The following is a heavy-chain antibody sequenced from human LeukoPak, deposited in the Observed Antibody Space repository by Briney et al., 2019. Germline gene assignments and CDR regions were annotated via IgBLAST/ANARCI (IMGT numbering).Heavy chain of an antibody. CDR1: GGSLSGYY. D-gene: IGHD6-13*01. Sequence: AETLSLTCAVYGGSLSGYYWSWIRQPPGKGLEWIGEIIHSGSTNYNPSLKSRVTISVDTSKNQFSLKLSSVTAADTAVYYCARGVPKPYIAAAGALGYWGQGTLVTVSS. V-gene: IGHV4-34*01. CDR3: ARGVPKPYIAAAGALGY. CDR2: IIHSGST. J-gene: IGHJ4*02.